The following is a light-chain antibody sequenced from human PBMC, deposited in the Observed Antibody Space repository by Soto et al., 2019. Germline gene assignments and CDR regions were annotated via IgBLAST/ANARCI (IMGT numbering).Light chain of an antibody. CDR3: QQSYTTPYT. CDR2: AAS. V-gene: IGKV1-39*01. J-gene: IGKJ2*01. Sequence: DLQMTQSPSSLSVFVGDTVSITCRASQSISRYLNWYQQKPGQAPKLLIYAASSFQPGVPSRFSGSGSGPEFTLTISSLQPEDFAIYYCQQSYTTPYTFGQGTKLEI. CDR1: QSISRY.